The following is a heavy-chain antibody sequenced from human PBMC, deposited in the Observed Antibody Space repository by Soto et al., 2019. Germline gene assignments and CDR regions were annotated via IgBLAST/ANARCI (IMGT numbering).Heavy chain of an antibody. CDR3: AKDKESGSYYFDY. J-gene: IGHJ4*02. CDR1: GFTFSSYA. CDR2: ISGSGGST. D-gene: IGHD2-15*01. Sequence: GGSLRLSCAASGFTFSSYAMSWVRQAPGKGLEWVSAISGSGGSTYYADSVKGRFNISIDNSKNTLYLQMNSLRAEDTAVYYCAKDKESGSYYFDYWGQGTLVTVSS. V-gene: IGHV3-23*01.